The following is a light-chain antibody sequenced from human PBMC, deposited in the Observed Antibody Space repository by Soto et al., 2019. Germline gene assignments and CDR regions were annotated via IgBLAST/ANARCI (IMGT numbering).Light chain of an antibody. CDR1: QGISNY. Sequence: DIQMTQSPSSLSASVGDRVTITCRASQGISNYLAWYQQKSGKVPKLLIYAASTLQSGVPSRFSGSGSGTEFALTISSRQPEDVATYYCQKYNSAPRSLGPGNKVDIK. CDR3: QKYNSAPRS. CDR2: AAS. J-gene: IGKJ3*01. V-gene: IGKV1-27*01.